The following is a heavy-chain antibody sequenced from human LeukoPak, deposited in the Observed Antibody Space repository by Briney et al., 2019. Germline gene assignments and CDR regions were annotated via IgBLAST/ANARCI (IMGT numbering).Heavy chain of an antibody. CDR2: ISPIFGPP. CDR3: ARQRDILKNFDY. CDR1: GGTFSIYA. J-gene: IGHJ4*02. Sequence: ASVKLSCKASGGTFSIYAMNWVRQAPGQGVEWMGRISPIFGPPIYAQEFQGRITIITDQSTNMAYMELSSLRSEDTAVYYCARQRDILKNFDYWGQGALVTVSS. D-gene: IGHD3-9*01. V-gene: IGHV1-69*05.